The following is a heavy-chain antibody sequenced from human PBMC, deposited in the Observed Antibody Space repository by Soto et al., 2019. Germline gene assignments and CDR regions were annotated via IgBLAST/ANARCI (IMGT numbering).Heavy chain of an antibody. D-gene: IGHD3-16*02. CDR1: GRTFSSYA. Sequence: SLKVSCKTSGRTFSSYAISWVRQAPGQGLEWMGGLIPIFGTANSAQKFQGRVTITADESTSTAYIELSSLRSEDTAVYYWARVVQTGNWGQGTLVTVSS. V-gene: IGHV1-69*13. J-gene: IGHJ4*02. CDR3: ARVVQTGN. CDR2: LIPIFGTA.